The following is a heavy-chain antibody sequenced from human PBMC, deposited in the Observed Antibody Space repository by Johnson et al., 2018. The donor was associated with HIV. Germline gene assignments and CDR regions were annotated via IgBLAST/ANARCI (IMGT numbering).Heavy chain of an antibody. J-gene: IGHJ3*02. CDR3: TTAIVIDAFDI. Sequence: VQLVESGGGVVQPGRSLRLSCAASGFTFSSYAMSWVRQAPGKGLEWVSTISGSGGSTYYADSVKGRFTISRDNSKNTLYLQMNSLRAEDTAVYYCTTAIVIDAFDIWGQGTMVTVSS. D-gene: IGHD3-16*02. CDR1: GFTFSSYA. CDR2: ISGSGGST. V-gene: IGHV3-23*04.